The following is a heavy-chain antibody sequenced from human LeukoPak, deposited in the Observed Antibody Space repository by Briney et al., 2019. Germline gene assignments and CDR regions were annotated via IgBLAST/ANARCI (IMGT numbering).Heavy chain of an antibody. CDR1: GESFTDYY. V-gene: IGHV4-34*01. J-gene: IGHJ4*02. D-gene: IGHD3-10*02. CDR3: ARGTLVRGISY. Sequence: SETLSLTCAVYGESFTDYYWNWIRQSPGKGLEWIGDTNHSGSTNYNPTLKSRVTISKDTSKKQFSLKLSSVTAADTAVYSCARGTLVRGISYWGQGALVTVSS. CDR2: TNHSGST.